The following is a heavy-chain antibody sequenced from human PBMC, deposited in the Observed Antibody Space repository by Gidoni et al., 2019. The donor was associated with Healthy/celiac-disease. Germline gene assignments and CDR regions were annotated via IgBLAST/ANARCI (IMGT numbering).Heavy chain of an antibody. D-gene: IGHD3-3*01. J-gene: IGHJ3*02. CDR2: IYYSGST. CDR3: VRSTDYDFSPRAFDI. V-gene: IGHV4-31*03. CDR1: GGSISSGGYY. Sequence: QVQLQESGPGLVKPSQTLSLTCTVSGGSISSGGYYWSWIRQHPGKGLEWIGYIYYSGSTYYNPSLKSRVTISVDTSKNQFSLKLSSVTAADTAVYYCVRSTDYDFSPRAFDIWGQGTMVTVSS.